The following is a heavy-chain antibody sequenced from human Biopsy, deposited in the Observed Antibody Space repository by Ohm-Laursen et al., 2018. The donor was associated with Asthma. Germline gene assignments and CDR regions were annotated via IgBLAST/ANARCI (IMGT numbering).Heavy chain of an antibody. CDR1: GLAVSRDH. V-gene: IGHV3-53*01. CDR3: ARGDSSNWSHYYFDY. CDR2: IYSAGTS. J-gene: IGHJ4*02. Sequence: SLRLSCTATGLAVSRDHMFWVRQAPGKGLEWVSVIYSAGTSHTADSVRGRFTISRGYSKNTLYLQMHSLRAEDTAVYYRARGDSSNWSHYYFDYWGQGTLVTVSS. D-gene: IGHD3-22*01.